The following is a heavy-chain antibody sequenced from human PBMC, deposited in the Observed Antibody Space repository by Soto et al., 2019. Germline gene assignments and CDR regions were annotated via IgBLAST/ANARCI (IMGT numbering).Heavy chain of an antibody. CDR1: GGSISRYY. V-gene: IGHV4-59*01. Sequence: PETLSLTCTVSGGSISRYYWSWIRQPPGKGLEWIGYIYYSGSTNYNPSLKSRVTISVDTSKNQFSLKLSSVTAADTAVYYCARSITMVRGVIIGWFDPWGQGTPVIVSA. D-gene: IGHD3-10*01. CDR2: IYYSGST. CDR3: ARSITMVRGVIIGWFDP. J-gene: IGHJ5*02.